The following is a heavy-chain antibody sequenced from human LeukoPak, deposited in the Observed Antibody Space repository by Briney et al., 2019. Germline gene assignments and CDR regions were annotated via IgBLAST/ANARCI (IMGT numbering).Heavy chain of an antibody. J-gene: IGHJ4*02. CDR3: AKQLGYCSDGSCYFPY. CDR2: ISDNGGYT. Sequence: GGSLRLSCAASGFTFSSSAMSWVRQALGKGLEWVSAISDNGGYTYYADSVQGRFTISRDNSKSTLCLQMNSLRAEDTAVYYCAKQLGYCSDGSCYFPYWGQGTLVTVSS. D-gene: IGHD2-15*01. V-gene: IGHV3-23*01. CDR1: GFTFSSSA.